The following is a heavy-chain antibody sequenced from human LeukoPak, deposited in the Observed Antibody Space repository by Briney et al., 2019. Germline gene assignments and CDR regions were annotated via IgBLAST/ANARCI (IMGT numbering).Heavy chain of an antibody. CDR2: VSYDGSNK. V-gene: IGHV3-30-3*01. D-gene: IGHD1-26*01. CDR1: GFTFSIYA. CDR3: ARGDYYQDY. Sequence: GGSLRLSCAASGFTFSIYAMHWVRQAPGKGLEWVAVVSYDGSNKYYADSVKGRFTISRDNSKNTLYLQMNSLRAEDTAVYYCARGDYYQDYWGQGTLVTVSS. J-gene: IGHJ4*02.